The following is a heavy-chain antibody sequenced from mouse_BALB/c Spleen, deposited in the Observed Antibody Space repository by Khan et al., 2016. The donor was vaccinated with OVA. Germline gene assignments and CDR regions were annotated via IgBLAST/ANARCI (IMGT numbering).Heavy chain of an antibody. CDR1: GYTFTSYW. J-gene: IGHJ4*01. V-gene: IGHV1S41*01. D-gene: IGHD1-1*01. Sequence: DLVKPGASVKLSCKTSGYTFTSYWINWIKQRPGQGLEWVGHIGPGSGNTYYNEIFKGKATLTVDTSSSTAYIQLSSLSSEDSGVYFCARSNYYGSSLYAMDYWGQGTSVTVSS. CDR3: ARSNYYGSSLYAMDY. CDR2: IGPGSGNT.